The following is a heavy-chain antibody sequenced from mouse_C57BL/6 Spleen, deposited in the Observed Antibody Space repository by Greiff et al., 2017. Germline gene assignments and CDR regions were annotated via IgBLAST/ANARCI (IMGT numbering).Heavy chain of an antibody. CDR3: ARGGYYYGHFDY. Sequence: EVKLVESGGGLVKPGGSLKLSCAASGFTFSDYGMHWVRQAPEKGLEWVAYISSGSSTIYYADTVKGRFTISRDNAKNTLFLQMTSLRSEDTAMYYCARGGYYYGHFDYWGQGTTLTVSS. CDR1: GFTFSDYG. D-gene: IGHD1-1*01. V-gene: IGHV5-17*01. CDR2: ISSGSSTI. J-gene: IGHJ2*01.